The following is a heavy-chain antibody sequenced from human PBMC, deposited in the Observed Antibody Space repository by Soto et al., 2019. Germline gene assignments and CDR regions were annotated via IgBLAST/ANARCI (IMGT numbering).Heavy chain of an antibody. D-gene: IGHD1-26*01. CDR1: GFTFTSYA. Sequence: PGGSLRLSCAASGFTFTSYAMSWVRLTPGKGLEWVSAISGSGSNTFYADSVRGRFTISRDNSKNTVFLQMNNLRAEDTAVYFCARDRANFDYWGQGTRVTVSS. CDR2: ISGSGSNT. J-gene: IGHJ4*02. CDR3: ARDRANFDY. V-gene: IGHV3-23*01.